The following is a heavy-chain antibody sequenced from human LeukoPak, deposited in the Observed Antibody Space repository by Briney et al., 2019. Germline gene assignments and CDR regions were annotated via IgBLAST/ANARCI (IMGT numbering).Heavy chain of an antibody. CDR1: GYTFTSYY. CDR2: INPSGGST. V-gene: IGHV1-46*01. CDR3: ARVGVPAAMRYYMDV. J-gene: IGHJ6*03. D-gene: IGHD2-2*01. Sequence: ASVKVSCKAFGYTFTSYYMHWVRQAPGQGLEWMGIINPSGGSTSYAQKFQGRVTMTRDTSTSTVYMELSSLRSEDTAVYYCARVGVPAAMRYYMDVWGKGTTVTISS.